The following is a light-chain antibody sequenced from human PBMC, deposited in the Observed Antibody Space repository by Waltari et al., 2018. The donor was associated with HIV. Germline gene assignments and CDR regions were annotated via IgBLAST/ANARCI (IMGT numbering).Light chain of an antibody. Sequence: QSALTQPASVSGSPGQSITISCTGTTSEAGGYAYVSWYQQHLGKAPKLMIFEVTYRPSGVSHRFSGSKSGNTASLTISGLQAEDEADYYCTSYRSGSTLVVGGGTKVTVL. J-gene: IGLJ2*01. CDR2: EVT. CDR1: TSEAGGYAY. V-gene: IGLV2-14*01. CDR3: TSYRSGSTLV.